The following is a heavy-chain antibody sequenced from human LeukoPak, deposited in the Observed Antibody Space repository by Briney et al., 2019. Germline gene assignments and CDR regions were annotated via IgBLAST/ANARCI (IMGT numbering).Heavy chain of an antibody. CDR1: GDTFSSYA. CDR3: ASLKGHDFWSGYYG. Sequence: SVKVSCKASGDTFSSYAISWVRQAPGQGLEWMGGIIPIFGTPRYAQKFQGRVTITADESTSTAYMELSSLTSEDTAVYYCASLKGHDFWSGYYGWGQGTRVTVSS. CDR2: IIPIFGTP. J-gene: IGHJ4*02. D-gene: IGHD3-3*01. V-gene: IGHV1-69*01.